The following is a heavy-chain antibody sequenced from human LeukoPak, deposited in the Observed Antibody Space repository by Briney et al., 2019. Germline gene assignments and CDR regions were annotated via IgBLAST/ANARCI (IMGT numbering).Heavy chain of an antibody. CDR2: FDPEDGET. Sequence: GASVKVSCKVSGYTLTELSMHWVRQAPGKGLEWLGGFDPEDGETIYAQKFQGRVTMTEDTSTDTAYMELSSLRSEDTAVYYCATEGVARRVRGAYYYYYMDVWGKGTTVTVSS. CDR1: GYTLTELS. V-gene: IGHV1-24*01. J-gene: IGHJ6*03. CDR3: ATEGVARRVRGAYYYYYMDV. D-gene: IGHD3-10*01.